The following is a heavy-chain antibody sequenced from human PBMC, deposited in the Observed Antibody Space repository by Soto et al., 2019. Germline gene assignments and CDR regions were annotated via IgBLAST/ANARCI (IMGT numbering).Heavy chain of an antibody. CDR2: IYYSGST. CDR1: GGSISRSSYY. CDR3: ARRLYYDSSGFEGGGMDV. D-gene: IGHD3-22*01. J-gene: IGHJ6*02. V-gene: IGHV4-39*01. Sequence: SETLSLTNTVSGGSISRSSYYWGRLRQPPGKGLEWIGSIYYSGSTYYNPSLKSRVTISVDTSKNQFALKLSSVTAADTAVYYCARRLYYDSSGFEGGGMDVWGQGTTVT.